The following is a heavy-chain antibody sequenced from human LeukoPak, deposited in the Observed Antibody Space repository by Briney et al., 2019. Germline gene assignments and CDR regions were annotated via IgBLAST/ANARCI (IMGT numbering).Heavy chain of an antibody. CDR3: ARGWDIGVVVIQFDP. J-gene: IGHJ5*02. V-gene: IGHV4-34*01. Sequence: SETLSLTCAVYGGSFSGYYWSWIRQPPGKGLEWIGEINHSGSTNYNPSLKSRVTISVDTSKNQFSLKLSSVTAADTAVYYRARGWDIGVVVIQFDPWGQGTLVTVSS. CDR1: GGSFSGYY. D-gene: IGHD3-22*01. CDR2: INHSGST.